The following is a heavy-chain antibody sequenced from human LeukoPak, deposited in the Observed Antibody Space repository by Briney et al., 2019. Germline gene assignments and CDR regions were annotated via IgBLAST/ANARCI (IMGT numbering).Heavy chain of an antibody. CDR3: ARLLTSGRQVGGILRSYWLDS. J-gene: IGHJ5*01. Sequence: SETLSLTCTVSGASVNYYYWSWIRQPPGKGLEWIGYISHSGTTNYDPSLKSRLSISLVTSNNQFSLRPSSVTAADTAVYYCARLLTSGRQVGGILRSYWLDSWGQGTLVTVSS. D-gene: IGHD1-14*01. CDR2: ISHSGTT. CDR1: GASVNYYY. V-gene: IGHV4-59*08.